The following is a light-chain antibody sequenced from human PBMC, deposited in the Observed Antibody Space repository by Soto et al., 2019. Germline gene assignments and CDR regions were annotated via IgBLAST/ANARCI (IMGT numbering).Light chain of an antibody. V-gene: IGKV3D-20*02. CDR1: QSVSSNY. J-gene: IGKJ5*01. Sequence: EIVLTQSPGTLSLSPGERATLSCRASQSVSSNYLAWYQQKPGQAPRLLIYGTSSRATGIPDRFSGSGSGTDFTLTISRLEPEDFAVYYCQQRSNWLITFGQGTRLEIK. CDR3: QQRSNWLIT. CDR2: GTS.